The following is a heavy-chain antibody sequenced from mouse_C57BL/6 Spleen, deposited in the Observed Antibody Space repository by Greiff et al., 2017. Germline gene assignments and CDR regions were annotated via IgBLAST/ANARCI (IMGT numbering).Heavy chain of an antibody. J-gene: IGHJ4*01. D-gene: IGHD1-3*01. V-gene: IGHV1-61*01. CDR2: IYPSDSET. CDR3: ARLGGKDAMGC. Sequence: VQLQQPGAELVRPGSSVKLSCKASGYTFTSYWMDWVKQRPGQGLEWIGNIYPSDSETHYNQKFKDKATLTVDKSSSTAYMQLSSLTSEDSSVYYCARLGGKDAMGCWGKGASVTVSS. CDR1: GYTFTSYW.